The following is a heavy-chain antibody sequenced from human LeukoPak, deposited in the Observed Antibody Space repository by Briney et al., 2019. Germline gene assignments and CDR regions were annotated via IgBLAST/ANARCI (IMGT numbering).Heavy chain of an antibody. V-gene: IGHV1-69*13. CDR3: SRDEAYCSGGSCGAFDI. Sequence: SVKVSCKASGGTFSSYAISWVRQALGQGLEWMGGIIAIFGTANYAQKFQGRVTIAADESTSTAYMELSSLRSEDTAVYYCSRDEAYCSGGSCGAFDIWGQGTMVTVSS. J-gene: IGHJ3*02. CDR2: IIAIFGTA. D-gene: IGHD2-15*01. CDR1: GGTFSSYA.